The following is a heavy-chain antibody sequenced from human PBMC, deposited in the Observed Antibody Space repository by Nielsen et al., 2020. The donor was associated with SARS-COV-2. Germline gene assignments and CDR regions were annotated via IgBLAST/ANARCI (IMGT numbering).Heavy chain of an antibody. CDR1: GFTFSSYW. CDR3: ASGGFQH. D-gene: IGHD3-3*01. V-gene: IGHV3-7*03. CDR2: IKQDGSEK. J-gene: IGHJ1*01. Sequence: GESLKISCAASGFTFSSYWMSWVRQAPGKGLEWVANIKQDGSEKYYVDSVKGRLTISRDNAKNSLYLQMNSLRAEDTAVYYCASGGFQHWGQGTLVTVSS.